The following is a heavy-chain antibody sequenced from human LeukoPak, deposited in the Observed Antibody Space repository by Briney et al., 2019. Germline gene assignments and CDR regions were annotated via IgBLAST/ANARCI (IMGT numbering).Heavy chain of an antibody. J-gene: IGHJ4*02. V-gene: IGHV3-23*01. CDR3: AKDLLLGYHGYFDY. D-gene: IGHD2-15*01. CDR1: GFRFSDFT. Sequence: GGSLRLSCAASGFRFSDFTMTCVRQAPGKGPEWVSAISGSGGSTYYADSVKGRFTISRDNSKNTLYLQMNSLRAEDTAVYYCAKDLLLGYHGYFDYWGQGTLVTVSS. CDR2: ISGSGGST.